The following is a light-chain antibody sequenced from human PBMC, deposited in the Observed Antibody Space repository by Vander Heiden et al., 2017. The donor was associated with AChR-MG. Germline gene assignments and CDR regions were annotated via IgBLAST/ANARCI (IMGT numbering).Light chain of an antibody. CDR2: GAS. Sequence: EIVLTQSPGTLSLSPGERATLSCRASQSVGSVYLAWYQQKPGQAPRLLIYGASRRATGIPDRFSGSGSGTDFTLTISRLEPEDFAVYYCQQYGTSPFTFGPGTKVDIK. CDR1: QSVGSVY. J-gene: IGKJ3*01. V-gene: IGKV3-20*01. CDR3: QQYGTSPFT.